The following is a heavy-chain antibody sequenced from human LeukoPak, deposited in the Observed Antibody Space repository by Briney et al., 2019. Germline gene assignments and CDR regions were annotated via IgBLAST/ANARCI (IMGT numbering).Heavy chain of an antibody. Sequence: SETLSLTCTVSGGSISSSSYYWGWIRQPPGKGLEWIGSIYYSGSTYYNPSLKSRVTISVDTSKNQFPLKLSSVTAADTAVHYCARQHSSSWSDWFDPWGQGTLVTVSS. V-gene: IGHV4-39*01. CDR3: ARQHSSSWSDWFDP. D-gene: IGHD6-13*01. J-gene: IGHJ5*02. CDR1: GGSISSSSYY. CDR2: IYYSGST.